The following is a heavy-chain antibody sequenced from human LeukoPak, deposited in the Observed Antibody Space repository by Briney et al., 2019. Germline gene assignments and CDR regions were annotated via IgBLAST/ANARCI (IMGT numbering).Heavy chain of an antibody. CDR2: ISSTSSYI. D-gene: IGHD2-2*01. CDR1: GFTFSSYS. J-gene: IGHJ3*02. Sequence: GGSLRLSCAASGFTFSSYSMNWVRQAPGKGLEWVSSISSTSSYIYYADSVKGRFTISRDNAKNSLYLQMNSLRAEDTDAYYCAREGKCSSTSCYAFDIWGQGTMVTVSS. V-gene: IGHV3-21*01. CDR3: AREGKCSSTSCYAFDI.